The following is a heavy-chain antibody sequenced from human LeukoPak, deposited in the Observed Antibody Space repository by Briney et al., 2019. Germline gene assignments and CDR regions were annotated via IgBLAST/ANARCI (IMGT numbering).Heavy chain of an antibody. CDR2: IWYDGSNK. CDR1: GFTFSSYG. J-gene: IGHJ4*02. D-gene: IGHD3-10*01. V-gene: IGHV3-33*06. CDR3: AKEYYYGSGSKVDY. Sequence: GRSLRLSCAASGFTFSSYGMHWVRQAPGKGLEWVAVIWYDGSNKYYADSVKGRFTISRENSKNTLYLQMNSLRAEDTAVYYCAKEYYYGSGSKVDYWGQGTLVTVSS.